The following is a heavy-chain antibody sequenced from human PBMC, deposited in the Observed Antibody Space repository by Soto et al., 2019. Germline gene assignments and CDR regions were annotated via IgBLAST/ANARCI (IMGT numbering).Heavy chain of an antibody. D-gene: IGHD3-22*01. V-gene: IGHV3-9*01. CDR3: AKADGYDSSVNFQH. CDR2: ISWNSGSI. CDR1: GFTFDDYA. Sequence: EVQLVESGGGLVQPGRSLRLSCAASGFTFDDYAMHWVRQAPGKGLEWVSGISWNSGSIGYADSVKGRFTISRDNAKNSLYVQMNSLRAEDTALYYCAKADGYDSSVNFQHWGQGTLVTVSS. J-gene: IGHJ1*01.